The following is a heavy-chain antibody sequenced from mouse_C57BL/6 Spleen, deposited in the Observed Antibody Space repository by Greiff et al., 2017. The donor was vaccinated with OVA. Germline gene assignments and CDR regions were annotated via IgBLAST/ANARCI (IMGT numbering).Heavy chain of an antibody. CDR2: INPNNGGT. V-gene: IGHV1-22*01. D-gene: IGHD3-2*01. CDR3: ARASRGSDSSCYVLYFDY. Sequence: VQLQQSGPELVKPGASVKMSCKASGYTFTDYNMHWVKQSHGKSLEWIGYINPNNGGTSYNQKFKGKATLTVNKSSSTAYMELRSLTSEDSAVYYCARASRGSDSSCYVLYFDYWGQGTTLTVSS. J-gene: IGHJ2*01. CDR1: GYTFTDYN.